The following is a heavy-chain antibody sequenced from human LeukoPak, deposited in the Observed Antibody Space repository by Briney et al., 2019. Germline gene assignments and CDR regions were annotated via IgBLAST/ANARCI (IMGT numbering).Heavy chain of an antibody. D-gene: IGHD2-15*01. V-gene: IGHV3-23*01. CDR1: GFTFNSYA. CDR2: VSGSGGST. CDR3: AKDPRYCSGGSCYYYYYYYMDV. Sequence: GGSQRLSCAASGFTFNSYAMSWVRQAPGKGLEWVSAVSGSGGSTYYADSVKGRFTISRDNSKNTLYLQMNSLRAEDTAVYYCAKDPRYCSGGSCYYYYYYYMDVWGKGTTVTVSS. J-gene: IGHJ6*03.